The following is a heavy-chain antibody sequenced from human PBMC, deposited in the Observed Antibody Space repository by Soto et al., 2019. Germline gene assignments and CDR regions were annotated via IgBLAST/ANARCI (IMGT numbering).Heavy chain of an antibody. Sequence: EVQLLESGGGLVQPGGSLRLSCAASGFTFNAYAMTWVRQAPGKGLEWVSAIGGSGGNRYYAASVKGRFTISRDNSKDTLALQMIRLRVEDTAVYYCARVASDYINSVDHWGQGILVTVSS. CDR2: IGGSGGNR. CDR1: GFTFNAYA. D-gene: IGHD4-4*01. J-gene: IGHJ4*02. V-gene: IGHV3-23*01. CDR3: ARVASDYINSVDH.